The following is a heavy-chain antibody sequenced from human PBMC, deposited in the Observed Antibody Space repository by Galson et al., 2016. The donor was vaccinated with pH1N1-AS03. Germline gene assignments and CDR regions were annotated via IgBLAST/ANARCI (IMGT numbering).Heavy chain of an antibody. D-gene: IGHD5-12*01. Sequence: PALVKPTQTLTLTCAFSGFSLKNSGVGVDWIRQPPGKALEWLGHIYWHDDPRYNPSQKNRLTITKDVSKNQVVLTLTGINSTDTATYYCAHSVGYTYLYYFDSWGQGTLVTVSS. CDR3: AHSVGYTYLYYFDS. J-gene: IGHJ4*02. V-gene: IGHV2-5*01. CDR2: IYWHDDP. CDR1: GFSLKNSGVG.